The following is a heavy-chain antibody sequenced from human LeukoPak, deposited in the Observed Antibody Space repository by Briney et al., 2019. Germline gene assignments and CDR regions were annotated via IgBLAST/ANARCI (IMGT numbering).Heavy chain of an antibody. D-gene: IGHD2-2*01. CDR3: AKEDIVVVFGY. V-gene: IGHV3-66*01. CDR2: IYSGGST. Sequence: PGGSLRLSCAASGFTVSSNYMSWVRQAPGKGLEWVSVIYSGGSTYYADSVKGRFTISRDNSKNTLYLQMNSLRAEDTAVYYCAKEDIVVVFGYWGQGTLVTVSS. J-gene: IGHJ4*02. CDR1: GFTVSSNY.